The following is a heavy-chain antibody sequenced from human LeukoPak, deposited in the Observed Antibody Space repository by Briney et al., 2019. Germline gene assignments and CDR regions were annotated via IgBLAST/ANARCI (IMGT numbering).Heavy chain of an antibody. Sequence: SETLSLTCTVSGYSISSGYYWGWIRQPPGQGLEWIGSIYHSGSTYYNPSLKSRVTISVDTSKNQFSLKLSSVTAADTAVYYCARDSYYYYYYMDVWGKGTTVTVSS. CDR2: IYHSGST. CDR3: ARDSYYYYYYMDV. J-gene: IGHJ6*03. CDR1: GYSISSGYY. V-gene: IGHV4-38-2*02.